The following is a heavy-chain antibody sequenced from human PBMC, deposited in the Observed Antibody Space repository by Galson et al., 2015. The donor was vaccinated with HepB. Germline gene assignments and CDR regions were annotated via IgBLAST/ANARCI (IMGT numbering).Heavy chain of an antibody. Sequence: SLRLCCAASGFTFSNYNMNWARQAPGKGLEWVSYLSSTTSTMYYADSVEGRFTISRDNVKNSLYLHMTSLRAEDTAVYYCARDLGPFCSTTRCRAYYFDSWGQGTLVTVSS. CDR2: LSSTTSTM. CDR1: GFTFSNYN. J-gene: IGHJ4*02. CDR3: ARDLGPFCSTTRCRAYYFDS. D-gene: IGHD2/OR15-2a*01. V-gene: IGHV3-48*04.